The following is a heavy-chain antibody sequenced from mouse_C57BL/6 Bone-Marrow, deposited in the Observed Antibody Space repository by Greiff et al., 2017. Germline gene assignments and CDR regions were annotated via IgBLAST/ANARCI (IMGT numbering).Heavy chain of an antibody. CDR3: ARLFMITTRRTFAY. CDR2: ISNLAYSI. CDR1: GFTFSDYG. V-gene: IGHV5-15*04. Sequence: EVMLVESGGGLVQPGGSLKLSCAASGFTFSDYGMAWVRQAPRKGPEWVAFISNLAYSIYYADTVTGRFTNSRENAQNPLYLEMSSLRSEDTDMYYCARLFMITTRRTFAYWGQGTLVTVSA. J-gene: IGHJ3*01. D-gene: IGHD2-4*01.